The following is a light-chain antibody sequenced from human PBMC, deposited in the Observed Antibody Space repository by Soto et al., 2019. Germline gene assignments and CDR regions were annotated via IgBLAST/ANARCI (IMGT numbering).Light chain of an antibody. Sequence: DIQLTQSPSFLSAAVGDRVTITCRASQGSRSYLAWYQQKPGKAPKLLIYAASTLQSGVPSRFSGSGYGTEFTLTISSLQPEDFAAYYGQQLNSYPWTFGQGTKVEIK. V-gene: IGKV1-9*01. CDR2: AAS. CDR1: QGSRSY. J-gene: IGKJ1*01. CDR3: QQLNSYPWT.